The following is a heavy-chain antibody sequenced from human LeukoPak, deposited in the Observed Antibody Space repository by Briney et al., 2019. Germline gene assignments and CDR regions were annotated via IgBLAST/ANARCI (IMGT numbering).Heavy chain of an antibody. J-gene: IGHJ4*02. Sequence: ASAKVSCKASGYTFTSYDIGWVRQAPGQGLEWMGWISTYNGNTNYAQKFQGRVTVTTDTSTSTAYMELRSLTSDDTAVYYCVRGGSSSGYDYWGQGTLVTVSS. D-gene: IGHD5-18*01. CDR3: VRGGSSSGYDY. CDR2: ISTYNGNT. CDR1: GYTFTSYD. V-gene: IGHV1-18*01.